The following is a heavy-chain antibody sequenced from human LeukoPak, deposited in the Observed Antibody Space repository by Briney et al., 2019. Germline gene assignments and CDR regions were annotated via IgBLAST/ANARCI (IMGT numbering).Heavy chain of an antibody. J-gene: IGHJ4*02. CDR2: ISYDGSNK. CDR3: TRRNDFRSGPY. D-gene: IGHD3-3*01. V-gene: IGHV3-30-3*01. Sequence: GGSLRLSCAASGFTFSSYAMHWVRQAPGKGLEWVAVISYDGSNKYYADSVKGRFTISRDNSKNTLYLQMMGLRVEGTAVYYCTRRNDFRSGPYWGQGTLVTVAS. CDR1: GFTFSSYA.